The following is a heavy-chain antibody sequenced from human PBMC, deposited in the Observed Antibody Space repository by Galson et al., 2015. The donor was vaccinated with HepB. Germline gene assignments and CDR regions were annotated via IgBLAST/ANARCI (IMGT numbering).Heavy chain of an antibody. Sequence: SLRLSCAASGFIFRSYAMNWVRQAPGKGLEWVSGMSGSGDYIFYADSAKGRFTISRDNSKNTLYLQMSSLRAEDTAVYYCAKGVGNNGWPDWGQGTLVTVSS. J-gene: IGHJ4*02. V-gene: IGHV3-23*01. CDR3: AKGVGNNGWPD. D-gene: IGHD6-19*01. CDR2: MSGSGDYI. CDR1: GFIFRSYA.